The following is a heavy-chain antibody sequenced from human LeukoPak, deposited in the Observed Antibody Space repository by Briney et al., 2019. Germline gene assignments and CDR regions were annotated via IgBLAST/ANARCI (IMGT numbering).Heavy chain of an antibody. CDR3: ARGVRDSSGYYGKNYFDY. V-gene: IGHV1-69*13. J-gene: IGHJ4*02. Sequence: ASVKVSCKASGGTFSSYAISWVRQAPGQGLEWMGGIIPIFGTANYAQKFQGRVTITADESTSTAYMELSSLRSEDTAVYYCARGVRDSSGYYGKNYFDYWGQGTLVTVSS. CDR2: IIPIFGTA. D-gene: IGHD3-22*01. CDR1: GGTFSSYA.